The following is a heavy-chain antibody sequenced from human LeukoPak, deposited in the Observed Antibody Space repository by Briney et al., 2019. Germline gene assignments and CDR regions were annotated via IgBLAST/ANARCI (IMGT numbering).Heavy chain of an antibody. CDR1: GGSISGSY. CDR3: ARENSWGVVPAATFDP. D-gene: IGHD2-2*01. J-gene: IGHJ5*02. CDR2: MYNSGST. Sequence: PSKTLSLTCTVSGGSISGSYWSWIRQPPGKGLEWIAYMYNSGSTNCNPSLKSRVTISIDTSKNQFSLKLSSVTAADTAVYYCARENSWGVVPAATFDPWGQGTLVTVSS. V-gene: IGHV4-59*01.